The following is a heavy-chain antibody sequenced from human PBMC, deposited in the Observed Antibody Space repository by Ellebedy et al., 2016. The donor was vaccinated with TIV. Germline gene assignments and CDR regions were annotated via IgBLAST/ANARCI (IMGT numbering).Heavy chain of an antibody. CDR1: GFTFSSYS. CDR3: AKDLYYYDSSGYSPVC. CDR2: ISSSSSTI. V-gene: IGHV3-48*04. D-gene: IGHD3-22*01. Sequence: GESLKISXAASGFTFSSYSMNWVRQAPGKGLEWVSYISSSSSTIYYADSVKGRFTISRDNAKNSLYLQMNSLRAEDTAVYYCAKDLYYYDSSGYSPVCWGQGTLVTVSS. J-gene: IGHJ4*02.